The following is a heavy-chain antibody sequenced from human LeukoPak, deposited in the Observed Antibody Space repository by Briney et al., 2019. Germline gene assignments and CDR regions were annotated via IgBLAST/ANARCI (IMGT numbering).Heavy chain of an antibody. D-gene: IGHD3-3*01. CDR3: ARVNSIRTSFGVVIGWDY. J-gene: IGHJ4*02. V-gene: IGHV1-2*06. CDR1: GYTFTGYY. CDR2: INPNSGGT. Sequence: ASVKVSCKASGYTFTGYYMHWVRQAPGQGLEWMGRINPNSGGTNYAQKFQGRVTMTRDTSISTAYMELSRLRSDDTAVYYCARVNSIRTSFGVVIGWDYWGQGTLVTVSS.